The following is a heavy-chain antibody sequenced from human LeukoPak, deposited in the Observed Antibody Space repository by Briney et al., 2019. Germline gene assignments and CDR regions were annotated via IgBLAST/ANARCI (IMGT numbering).Heavy chain of an antibody. CDR2: IYYSGTT. D-gene: IGHD3-10*01. CDR3: ARDPVYGLGTF. CDR1: GGSISTGDYY. Sequence: PSETLSLTCTVAGGSISTGDYYWSWIRQPPGKGLEWIGYIYYSGTTYYNPSLKGRISFSMQTSKNQSSMNLRSVTAADTAVYYCARDPVYGLGTFWGQGTLVTVSS. J-gene: IGHJ4*02. V-gene: IGHV4-30-4*01.